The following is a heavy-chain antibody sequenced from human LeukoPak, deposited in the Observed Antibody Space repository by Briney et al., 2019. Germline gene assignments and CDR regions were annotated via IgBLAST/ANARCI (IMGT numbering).Heavy chain of an antibody. CDR1: GFTFGSYW. CDR3: AQDAYDSSGYYGGAFDI. D-gene: IGHD3-22*01. Sequence: GGSLRLSCAASGFTFGSYWMHWVRQAPGKGLVWVSRINTDGGSTTYADSVKGRFTISRDNAKNTLYLQMNSLRAEDTAVYYCAQDAYDSSGYYGGAFDIWGQGTMVTVSS. CDR2: INTDGGST. V-gene: IGHV3-74*01. J-gene: IGHJ3*02.